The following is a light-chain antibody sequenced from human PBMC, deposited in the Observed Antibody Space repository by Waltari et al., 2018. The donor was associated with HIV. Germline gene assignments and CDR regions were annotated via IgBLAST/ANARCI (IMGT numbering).Light chain of an antibody. CDR2: EHN. V-gene: IGLV6-57*01. CDR3: QSYDSSNHVV. Sequence: NFMLTQTHSVSESPGKTVTISCTRSSGGIASNYGPWYQQRPGRSPTSVIYEHNQRPSGVPDRFSGSIDSSSNSASLTISGLKTEDEADYYCQSYDSSNHVVFGGGTKVTVL. J-gene: IGLJ2*01. CDR1: SGGIASNY.